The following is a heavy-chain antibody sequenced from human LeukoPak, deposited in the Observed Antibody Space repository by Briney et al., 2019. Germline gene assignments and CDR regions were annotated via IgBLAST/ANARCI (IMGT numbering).Heavy chain of an antibody. J-gene: IGHJ4*02. CDR3: ARGVSSSWYSQVDY. CDR1: GFTFSSYA. Sequence: GGSLRLSCAASGFTFSSYAMHWVRQAPGKGLEWVAVISYDGSNKYYADSVKGRFTISRDNSKNTLYLQMNSLRAEDTAVYYCARGVSSSWYSQVDYWGQGTLVTVSP. V-gene: IGHV3-30*04. D-gene: IGHD6-13*01. CDR2: ISYDGSNK.